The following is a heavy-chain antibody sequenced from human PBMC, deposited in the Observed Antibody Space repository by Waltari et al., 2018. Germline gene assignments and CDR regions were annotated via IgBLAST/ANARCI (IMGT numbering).Heavy chain of an antibody. Sequence: EVQLVESGGGLGQPGGSLRLSCAASGFTFSTFVMNWVRQAPGKGVGWVSHIRGSGSPTYFADSVKGRFTISRDNAMNSLYLQMNSLRAEDTAVYFCAPLGASSWTLTAWGQGTLVTVSS. D-gene: IGHD1-26*01. CDR2: IRGSGSPT. CDR3: APLGASSWTLTA. CDR1: GFTFSTFV. V-gene: IGHV3-48*01. J-gene: IGHJ4*02.